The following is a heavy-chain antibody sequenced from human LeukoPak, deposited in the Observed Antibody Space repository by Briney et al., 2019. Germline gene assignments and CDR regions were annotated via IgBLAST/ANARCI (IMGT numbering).Heavy chain of an antibody. CDR3: ASGANWGAFDY. J-gene: IGHJ4*02. CDR1: GFTFSSYG. CDR2: IWYGGSNK. D-gene: IGHD7-27*01. Sequence: GGSLRLSCAASGFTFSSYGMHWVRQAPGKGLEWVAVIWYGGSNKYYADSVKGRFTISRDNSKNTLYLQMNSLRAEDTAVYYCASGANWGAFDYWGQGTLVTVPS. V-gene: IGHV3-33*08.